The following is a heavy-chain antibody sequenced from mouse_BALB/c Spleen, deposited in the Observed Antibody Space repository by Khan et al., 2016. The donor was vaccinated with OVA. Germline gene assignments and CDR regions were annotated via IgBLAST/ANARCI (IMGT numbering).Heavy chain of an antibody. V-gene: IGHV1-20*02. J-gene: IGHJ2*01. CDR3: TRIYRSDFDY. D-gene: IGHD1-1*01. CDR2: INPHIGET. Sequence: VRLQQSGPELVKPGASVKISCKASGYSFTGYFMNWVMQSHGKSLEWIGRINPHIGETFYNQKFKGKATLTVDEFSSTAHMELRSLASEDSAVYYCTRIYRSDFDYWGQGTTLTVSS. CDR1: GYSFTGYF.